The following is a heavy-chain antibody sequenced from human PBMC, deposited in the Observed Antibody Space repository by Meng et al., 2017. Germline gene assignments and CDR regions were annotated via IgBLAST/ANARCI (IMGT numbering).Heavy chain of an antibody. CDR3: ARDSSSGWYHNY. D-gene: IGHD6-19*01. J-gene: IGHJ4*02. CDR2: IYSGGST. V-gene: IGHV3-53*02. Sequence: GELAGTGGGLIQPGGSLGLSCTASGFSVTTSYMSWVRQAPGKGLEWVSVIYSGGSTYYADSVKGRFSISRDNSKNTLYLQMNSLRAEDTAVYFCARDSSSGWYHNYWGQGTLVTVSS. CDR1: GFSVTTSY.